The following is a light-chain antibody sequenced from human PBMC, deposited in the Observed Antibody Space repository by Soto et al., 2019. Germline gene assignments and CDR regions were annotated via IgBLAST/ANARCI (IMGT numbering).Light chain of an antibody. J-gene: IGKJ1*01. Sequence: DIQLTQSPSFPSASVGDRVTITCRASQGISSYLAWYQQKPGKAPKLLIYAASTLQSGVPSRFSGSGSGTEFTLTISSLQPEAFATYYCQQLNSYPRTFGQGTKVEIK. CDR3: QQLNSYPRT. CDR2: AAS. CDR1: QGISSY. V-gene: IGKV1-9*01.